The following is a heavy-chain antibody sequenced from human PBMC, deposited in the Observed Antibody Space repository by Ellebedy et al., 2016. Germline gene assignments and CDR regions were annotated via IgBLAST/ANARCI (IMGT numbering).Heavy chain of an antibody. Sequence: SETLSLTXTVSGASISSYFWNWIRQPPGKGLEWIGYVSYRGGTNYNPSLKGRVTMSVDTSKNHFSLELNSVTAADTAIYYCAREWAPTNWFDPWGQGALVTVSS. CDR3: AREWAPTNWFDP. D-gene: IGHD1-26*01. CDR1: GASISSYF. CDR2: VSYRGGT. V-gene: IGHV4-59*01. J-gene: IGHJ5*02.